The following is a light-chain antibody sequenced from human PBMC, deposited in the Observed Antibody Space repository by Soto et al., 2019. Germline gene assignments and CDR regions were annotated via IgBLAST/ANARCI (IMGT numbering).Light chain of an antibody. CDR1: QSVNNNY. CDR2: GAS. J-gene: IGKJ1*01. Sequence: EIVLTQSPGTLSLSPGERATLSCRASQSVNNNYLAWYQQKPGQAPRVLIYGASSRATGIPDRFSGSGSGTDFTLTISRLEPEDFAVYYCQQYGNSRTFGQGTKVEIK. CDR3: QQYGNSRT. V-gene: IGKV3-20*01.